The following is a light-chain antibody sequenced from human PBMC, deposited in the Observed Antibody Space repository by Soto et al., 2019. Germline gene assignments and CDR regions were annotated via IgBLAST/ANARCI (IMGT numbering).Light chain of an antibody. CDR3: QQTLSFPPT. J-gene: IGKJ1*01. CDR1: QSFRGL. Sequence: EVVLTQSPVTLSLSPGERATLSCRASQSFRGLLAWYQQKPGQAPRLLIYDAYNRATGIPPRFSGSGSGTDFTLTISSRQPEDFATYYCQQTLSFPPTFGQGTKVDIK. CDR2: DAY. V-gene: IGKV3-11*01.